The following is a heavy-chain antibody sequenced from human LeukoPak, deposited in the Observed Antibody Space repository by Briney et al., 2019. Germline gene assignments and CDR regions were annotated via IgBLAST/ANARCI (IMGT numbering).Heavy chain of an antibody. J-gene: IGHJ6*03. CDR3: AKDMIPRIGLYYYMDV. CDR2: ISWDGGST. CDR1: GFTFDDYA. V-gene: IGHV3-43D*03. D-gene: IGHD3-3*02. Sequence: GGSLRLSCAASGFTFDDYAMHWVRQAPGKGLEWVSLISWDGGSTYYADYVKGRFTISRDNSKNSLYLQMNSLRAEDTALYYCAKDMIPRIGLYYYMDVWGKGTTVTVSS.